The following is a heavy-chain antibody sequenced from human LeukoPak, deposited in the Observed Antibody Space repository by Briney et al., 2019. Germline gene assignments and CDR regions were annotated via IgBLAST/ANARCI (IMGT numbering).Heavy chain of an antibody. CDR1: GGTFSSYA. V-gene: IGHV1-69*04. Sequence: GASVKVSCKASGGTFSSYAISWVRQAPGQGLEWMGRIIPILGIANYAQRFQGRVTITADKSTSTAYMELSSLRSEDTAVYYCARDQDGYNCFDYWGQGTLVTVSS. CDR3: ARDQDGYNCFDY. D-gene: IGHD5-24*01. CDR2: IIPILGIA. J-gene: IGHJ4*02.